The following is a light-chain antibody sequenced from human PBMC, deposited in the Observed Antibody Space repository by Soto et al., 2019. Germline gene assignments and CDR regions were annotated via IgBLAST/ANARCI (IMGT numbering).Light chain of an antibody. CDR3: SSYTSSSTLGV. CDR1: SSDIGAYNY. J-gene: IGLJ3*02. Sequence: QSALTQPASVSGSPGQSITISCTGTSSDIGAYNYVSWYQQYPGKAPRLLIYAVSNRPSGVSDRFSGSKSGNTASLTISGLQAEDEAHYYCSSYTSSSTLGVFGGGTKLTVL. CDR2: AVS. V-gene: IGLV2-14*01.